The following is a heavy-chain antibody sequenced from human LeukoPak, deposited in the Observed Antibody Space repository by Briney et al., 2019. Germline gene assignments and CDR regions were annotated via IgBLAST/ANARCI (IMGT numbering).Heavy chain of an antibody. J-gene: IGHJ4*02. CDR2: INPNSGGS. CDR1: GYTFNAYY. Sequence: ASVKVSCKTSGYTFNAYYMHWVRQASGQGLEWMGWINPNSGGSNYAQKFQGRVTMTSDTSINTAYMELSRLISDDTAVYYCAREGETYYFDYWGQGTLVTVSS. CDR3: AREGETYYFDY. V-gene: IGHV1-2*02. D-gene: IGHD3-16*01.